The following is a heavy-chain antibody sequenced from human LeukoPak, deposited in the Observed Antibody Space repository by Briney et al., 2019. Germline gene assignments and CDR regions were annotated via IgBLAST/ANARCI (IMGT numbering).Heavy chain of an antibody. CDR2: IYHSGST. D-gene: IGHD3-22*01. V-gene: IGHV4-38-2*02. CDR3: ARTPIYYFDNSGYYN. J-gene: IGHJ4*02. CDR1: GYSISSDYY. Sequence: PSETLSLTCTVSGYSISSDYYWAWIRQPPGKGLEWIGSIYHSGSTYYNPSLKSRVTLSVDTSKKQFSLKLSSVTAADTAVYYCARTPIYYFDNSGYYNWGQGTLVTVSS.